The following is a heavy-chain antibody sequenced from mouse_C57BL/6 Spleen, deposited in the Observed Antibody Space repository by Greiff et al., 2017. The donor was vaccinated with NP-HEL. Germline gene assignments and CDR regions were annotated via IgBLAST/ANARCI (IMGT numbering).Heavy chain of an antibody. J-gene: IGHJ4*01. CDR1: GYTFTSYW. Sequence: VQLQQPGAELVKPGASVKLSCKASGYTFTSYWMHWVKQRPGRGLEWIGRIDPNSGGTKYNEKFKSKATLTVDKPSSPAYMQLSSLTSEDSAVYYCARARSHYAMVYWGQGTSVTVSS. CDR3: ARARSHYAMVY. V-gene: IGHV1-72*01. CDR2: IDPNSGGT. D-gene: IGHD1-1*01.